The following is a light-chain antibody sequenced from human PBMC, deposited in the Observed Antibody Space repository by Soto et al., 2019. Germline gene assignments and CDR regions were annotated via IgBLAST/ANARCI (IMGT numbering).Light chain of an antibody. CDR3: QRCDYLPI. J-gene: IGKJ3*01. V-gene: IGKV1-33*01. CDR1: QDITSY. Sequence: DIQMTQSPSSLPASVGDRVTITCQASQDITSYLNWYQHKPGKAPKLLIYDASILEAGVPPRFSGSGSGTDFTLTISSLQPEDVASYYCQRCDYLPIFGPGTTVDFK. CDR2: DAS.